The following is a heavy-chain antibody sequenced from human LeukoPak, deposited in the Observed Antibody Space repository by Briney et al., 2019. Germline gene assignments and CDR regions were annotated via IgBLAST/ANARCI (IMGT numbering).Heavy chain of an antibody. CDR3: ARYLVSEMATIRGYFDY. V-gene: IGHV4-59*01. Sequence: KTSETLSLTCIVSGGSISSYYWSWIRQPPGKGLEWIGYIYYSGSTNYNPSLKSRVTISVDTSKNQFSLKLSSVTAADTAVYYCARYLVSEMATIRGYFDYWGQGTLVTVSS. CDR2: IYYSGST. CDR1: GGSISSYY. D-gene: IGHD5-24*01. J-gene: IGHJ4*02.